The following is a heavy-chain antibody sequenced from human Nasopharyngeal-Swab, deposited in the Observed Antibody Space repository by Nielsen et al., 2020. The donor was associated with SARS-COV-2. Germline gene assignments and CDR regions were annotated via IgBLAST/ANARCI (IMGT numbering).Heavy chain of an antibody. CDR2: ISAYNGNT. D-gene: IGHD1-7*01. V-gene: IGHV1-18*01. CDR1: GYTFTSYG. Sequence: ASVKVSCKASGYTFTSYGISWVRQAPGQGLEWMGWISAYNGNTNYAQKLQGRVTMTTGTSTSTAYMELRSLRSDDAAVYYCARERGTTGFGYFDLWGRGTLVTVSS. CDR3: ARERGTTGFGYFDL. J-gene: IGHJ2*01.